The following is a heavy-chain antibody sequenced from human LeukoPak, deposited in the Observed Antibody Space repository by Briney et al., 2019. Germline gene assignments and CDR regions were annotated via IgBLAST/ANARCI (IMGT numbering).Heavy chain of an antibody. CDR2: IYPGDSDA. Sequence: GESLKISCKGSGYSFTSYWIGWVRQMPGKGLEWMGIIYPGDSDARYSPSFQGQVTISADKSISTAYLQWSSLKASDTAMYYCARLTPSGSGSYNATYSYYYYYMDVWGKGTTVTISS. CDR1: GYSFTSYW. J-gene: IGHJ6*03. D-gene: IGHD3-10*01. V-gene: IGHV5-51*01. CDR3: ARLTPSGSGSYNATYSYYYYYMDV.